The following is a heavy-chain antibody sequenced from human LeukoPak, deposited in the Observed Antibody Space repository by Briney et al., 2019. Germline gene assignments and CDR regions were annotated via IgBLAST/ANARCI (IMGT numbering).Heavy chain of an antibody. CDR3: ARTPGSSWYTGYYYYYMDV. J-gene: IGHJ6*03. V-gene: IGHV1-69*06. CDR1: VGTFISYV. Sequence: SSVPVSCKCCVGTFISYVMRGLRQPAGREGAGVGGINPIFWTANYAQKFQGRVTITADKSTSTAYMELSSLRSEDKAVYYCARTPGSSWYTGYYYYYMDVWGKGTTVTVSS. D-gene: IGHD6-13*01. CDR2: INPIFWTA.